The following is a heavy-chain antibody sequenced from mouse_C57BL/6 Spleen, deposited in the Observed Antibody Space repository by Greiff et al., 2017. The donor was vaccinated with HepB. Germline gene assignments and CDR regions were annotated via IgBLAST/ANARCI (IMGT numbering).Heavy chain of an antibody. CDR1: GFSLSTSGMG. CDR2: IYWDDDK. J-gene: IGHJ1*03. CDR3: ARDPPYYYGSSPWYFDV. D-gene: IGHD1-1*01. V-gene: IGHV8-12*01. Sequence: TLKVCGPGILQSSQTLSLTCSFSGFSLSTSGMGVSWIRQPSGKGLEWLAHIYWDDDKRYNPSLKSRLTISKDTSRNQVFLKITSVDTADTATYYCARDPPYYYGSSPWYFDVWGTGTTVTVSS.